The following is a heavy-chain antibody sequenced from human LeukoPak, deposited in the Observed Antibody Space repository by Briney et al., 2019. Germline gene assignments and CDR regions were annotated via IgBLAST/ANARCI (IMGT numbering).Heavy chain of an antibody. CDR2: INPNSGGT. CDR3: AGAFQRWLQLGYYYYYSMDV. V-gene: IGHV1-2*02. CDR1: GYTFTGYY. J-gene: IGHJ6*02. D-gene: IGHD5-24*01. Sequence: ASVKVSCKASGYTFTGYYMHWVRQAPGQGLEWMGWINPNSGGTNYAQKFQGRVTMTRDTSISTAYMELSRLRSDDTAVYYCAGAFQRWLQLGYYYYYSMDVWGQGTTVTVSS.